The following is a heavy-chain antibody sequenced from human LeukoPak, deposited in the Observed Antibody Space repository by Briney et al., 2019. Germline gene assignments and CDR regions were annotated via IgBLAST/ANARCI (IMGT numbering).Heavy chain of an antibody. Sequence: GRSLRLSCAASGFTFSSYAMHWVRQAPGKGLEWVAVISYDGSNKHYADSVKGRFTISRDNSKNTLYLQMNSLGAEDTAVYYCARVWRGVAAAGTDYWGQGTLVTVSS. D-gene: IGHD6-13*01. J-gene: IGHJ4*02. CDR3: ARVWRGVAAAGTDY. CDR2: ISYDGSNK. V-gene: IGHV3-30-3*01. CDR1: GFTFSSYA.